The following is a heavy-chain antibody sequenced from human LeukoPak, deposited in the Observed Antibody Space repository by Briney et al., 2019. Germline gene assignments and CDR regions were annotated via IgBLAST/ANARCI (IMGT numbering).Heavy chain of an antibody. CDR2: IIPIFGTA. V-gene: IGHV1-69*05. D-gene: IGHD3-3*01. CDR1: GGTFSSYA. J-gene: IGHJ3*02. CDR3: ANLFWSGYYPNLDAFDI. Sequence: SVKVSCKASGGTFSSYAISWVRQAPGQGLEWMGGIIPIFGTANYAQKFQGRVTITTDESTSTAYMDLSSLRSEDTAVYYCANLFWSGYYPNLDAFDIWGQGTMVSVYS.